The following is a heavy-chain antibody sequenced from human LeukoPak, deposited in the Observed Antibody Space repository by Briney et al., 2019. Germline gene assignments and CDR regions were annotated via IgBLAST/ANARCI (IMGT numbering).Heavy chain of an antibody. J-gene: IGHJ4*02. CDR3: AKLTTS. D-gene: IGHD4-11*01. CDR1: GFTFTTYA. V-gene: IGHV3-23*01. CDR2: VSKSDGTT. Sequence: PGGSLRLSCAASGFTFTTYAMSWVRQAPGKGLEWVSSVSKSDGTTYYADSVKGRLTISRDNSKNTLHLQMNGLRAEDTAVYYCAKLTTSWGQGTLVTVSS.